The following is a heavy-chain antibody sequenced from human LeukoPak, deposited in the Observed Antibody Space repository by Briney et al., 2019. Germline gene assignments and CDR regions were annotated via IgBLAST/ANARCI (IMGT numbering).Heavy chain of an antibody. J-gene: IGHJ4*02. Sequence: PSETLSLTCTVSGGSISSYYWSWIRQPPGKGLEWIGYIYYSGSTNYNPSLKSRVTISVDTSKNQFSLKLSSVTAADTAVYYCARGSYDFWSGYPWSFDYWGQGTLVTVSS. CDR2: IYYSGST. CDR1: GGSISSYY. CDR3: ARGSYDFWSGYPWSFDY. D-gene: IGHD3-3*01. V-gene: IGHV4-59*01.